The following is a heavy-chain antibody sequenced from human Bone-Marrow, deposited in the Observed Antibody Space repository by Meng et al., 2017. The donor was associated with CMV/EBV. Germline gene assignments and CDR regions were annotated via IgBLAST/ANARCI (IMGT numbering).Heavy chain of an antibody. J-gene: IGHJ6*02. V-gene: IGHV3-53*05. CDR3: ARVGVPAAIGYYYGMDV. CDR1: GFTVSSNY. D-gene: IGHD2-2*02. CDR2: IYSGGST. Sequence: GESLKISCAASGFTVSSNYMSWVRQAPGKGLEWVSVIYSGGSTYYADSVKGRFNISRDNSKNTLYLQMNSLRAEDTAVYYCARVGVPAAIGYYYGMDVWGQGTTVTVSS.